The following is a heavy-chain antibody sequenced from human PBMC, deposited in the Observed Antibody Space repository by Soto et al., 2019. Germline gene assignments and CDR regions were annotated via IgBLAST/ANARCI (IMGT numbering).Heavy chain of an antibody. Sequence: SGPTLVNPTETLTLTCTVSGFSLSNARMGVGWIRQPPGKALEWLAHIFSNDEKSYSTSLKSRLTISKDTSKSQVVLTMTNMDPVDTATYYCARIQRIVVVPAAKGNWFDPWGQGTLVTVSS. CDR1: GFSLSNARMG. V-gene: IGHV2-26*01. CDR3: ARIQRIVVVPAAKGNWFDP. D-gene: IGHD2-2*01. CDR2: IFSNDEK. J-gene: IGHJ5*02.